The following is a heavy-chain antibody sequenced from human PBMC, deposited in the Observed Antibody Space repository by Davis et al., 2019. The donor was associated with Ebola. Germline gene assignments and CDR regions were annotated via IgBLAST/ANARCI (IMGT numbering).Heavy chain of an antibody. J-gene: IGHJ4*02. Sequence: PGGSLRLSCAASGFTFSGSAMHWVRQASGKGLEWVGRIRSKANSYATAYAASVKGRFTISRDDSKNTAYLQMDSLKTEDTAVYYCTSTAGSVDYWGQGTLVTVSS. D-gene: IGHD1-26*01. CDR2: IRSKANSYAT. CDR3: TSTAGSVDY. V-gene: IGHV3-73*01. CDR1: GFTFSGSA.